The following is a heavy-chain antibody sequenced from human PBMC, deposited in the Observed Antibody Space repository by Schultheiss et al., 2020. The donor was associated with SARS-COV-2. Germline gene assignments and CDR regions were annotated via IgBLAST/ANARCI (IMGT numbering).Heavy chain of an antibody. CDR3: ARVPARGVIMAEPTTPRGMDV. CDR1: GYTFTSYG. V-gene: IGHV1-18*01. Sequence: ASVKVSCKASGYTFTSYGISWVRQAPGQGLEWMGWISAYNGNTNYAQKLQGRVTMTTDTSMSTAYMELRSLRSEDTAVYYCARVPARGVIMAEPTTPRGMDVWGQGTTVTVSS. D-gene: IGHD1-14*01. J-gene: IGHJ6*02. CDR2: ISAYNGNT.